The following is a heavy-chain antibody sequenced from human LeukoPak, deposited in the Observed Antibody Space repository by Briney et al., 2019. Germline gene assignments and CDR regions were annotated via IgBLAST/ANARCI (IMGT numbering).Heavy chain of an antibody. J-gene: IGHJ4*02. Sequence: SETLSLTCAVYGGSFSGYYWSWIRQPPGKGLEWIGEINHSGSTNYNPSLKSRVTISVDTSKNQFSLKLSSVTAADTAVYYCARGPAGYCSGGSCSDYWGQGTLVTVSS. CDR1: GGSFSGYY. CDR3: ARGPAGYCSGGSCSDY. D-gene: IGHD2-15*01. CDR2: INHSGST. V-gene: IGHV4-34*01.